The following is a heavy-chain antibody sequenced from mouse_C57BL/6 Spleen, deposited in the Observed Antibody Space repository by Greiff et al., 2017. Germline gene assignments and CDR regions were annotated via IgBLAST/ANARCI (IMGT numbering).Heavy chain of an antibody. V-gene: IGHV5-4*03. CDR3: ASDWDSDY. J-gene: IGHJ2*01. D-gene: IGHD4-1*01. CDR2: ISDGGSYT. CDR1: GFTFRSYP. Sequence: EVKVVESGGGLVKPRGSLKLSCAASGFTFRSYPMSWVRHTPKKRLEWVATISDGGSYTYYPDNVKGRFTISRDNAKNNLYLQMSHLKSEDTAMYYCASDWDSDYWCEGTTPTVSS.